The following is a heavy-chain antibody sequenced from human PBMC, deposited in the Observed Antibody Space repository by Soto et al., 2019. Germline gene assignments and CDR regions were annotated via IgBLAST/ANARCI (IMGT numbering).Heavy chain of an antibody. CDR3: ARDYISGWTRWLDP. CDR2: IFYSGTT. D-gene: IGHD6-19*01. Sequence: SETLSLTCTVSGGSISSGGYYWSWIRQHPGKGLEWIGYIFYSGTTNYNPSLKSRVTISIDTSRNQFSLTVTSVTAADTAVYYCARDYISGWTRWLDPWGQGTLVTVSS. J-gene: IGHJ5*02. CDR1: GGSISSGGYY. V-gene: IGHV4-61*08.